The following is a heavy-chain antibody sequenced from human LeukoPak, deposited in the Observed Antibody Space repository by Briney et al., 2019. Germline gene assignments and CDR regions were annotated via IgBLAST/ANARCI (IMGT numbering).Heavy chain of an antibody. CDR3: ARVPIAYCGGDCYYYFDY. CDR1: GYTFSDYA. Sequence: GASVKVSCKASGYTFSDYAMHWVRQAPGQRLEWMGWINAGNGNTKYSQKFQGRVTITRDTSASTAYMELSSLRSEDTAVYYCARVPIAYCGGDCYYYFDYWGQGTLVTVSS. V-gene: IGHV1-3*01. CDR2: INAGNGNT. D-gene: IGHD2-21*02. J-gene: IGHJ4*02.